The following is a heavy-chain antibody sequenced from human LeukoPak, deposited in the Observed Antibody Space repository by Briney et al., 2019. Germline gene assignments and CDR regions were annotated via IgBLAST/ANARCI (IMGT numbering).Heavy chain of an antibody. V-gene: IGHV3-74*01. CDR1: GFTFRSSW. CDR2: IYSDGRTA. D-gene: IGHD7-27*01. Sequence: GGSLRLSCAASGFTFRSSWMHWVRQAPGKGLVWVSRIYSDGRTATYADSVKGRFTISRDNAKNTLYLQMNSLRDEDTALYYCARDHNWGFDYWGQGTLVTVSS. CDR3: ARDHNWGFDY. J-gene: IGHJ4*02.